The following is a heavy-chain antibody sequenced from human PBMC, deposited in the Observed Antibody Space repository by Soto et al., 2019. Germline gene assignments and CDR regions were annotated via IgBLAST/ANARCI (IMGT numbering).Heavy chain of an antibody. J-gene: IGHJ4*02. CDR1: GYTYTSYG. V-gene: IGHV1-18*01. CDR3: ARDSVSPAVAGANDY. D-gene: IGHD6-19*01. CDR2: ISAYNGNT. Sequence: ASAKVSCKASGYTYTSYGISWVRQAPGQGLEWMGWISAYNGNTNYAQKLQGRVTMTTDTSTSTAYMELRSLRSDDTAVYYCARDSVSPAVAGANDYWGQGTLVTVSS.